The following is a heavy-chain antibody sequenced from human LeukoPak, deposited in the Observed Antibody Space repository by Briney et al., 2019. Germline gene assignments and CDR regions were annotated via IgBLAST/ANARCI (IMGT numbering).Heavy chain of an antibody. D-gene: IGHD5-18*01. Sequence: SETLSLTCTVSGYSISSDYYWGWIRQPPGKGLEWIGYIYHSGSTYYNASLKSRVTIPVDTSKNQFSLKLNSVTAADTAVYYCARFRVDTHWYFDLWGRGTLVTVSS. CDR3: ARFRVDTHWYFDL. V-gene: IGHV4-38-2*02. J-gene: IGHJ2*01. CDR2: IYHSGST. CDR1: GYSISSDYY.